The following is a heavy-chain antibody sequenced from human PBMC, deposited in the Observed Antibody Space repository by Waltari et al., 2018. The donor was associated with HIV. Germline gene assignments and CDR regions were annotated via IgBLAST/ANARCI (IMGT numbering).Heavy chain of an antibody. CDR2: IYTRGST. CDR3: AAYYYDSSGYGGYYYGMDV. J-gene: IGHJ6*02. Sequence: QVQLQESGPGLVKPSQTLSLTCTVSGGSISSGSYYWSWIRQPAGKGLEWIGRIYTRGSTNYNPSLKSRVTISVDTSKNQFSLKLSSVTAADTAVYYCAAYYYDSSGYGGYYYGMDVWGQGTTVTVSS. V-gene: IGHV4-61*02. D-gene: IGHD3-22*01. CDR1: GGSISSGSYY.